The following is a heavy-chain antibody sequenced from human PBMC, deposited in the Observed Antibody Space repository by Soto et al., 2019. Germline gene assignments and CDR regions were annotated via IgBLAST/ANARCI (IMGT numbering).Heavy chain of an antibody. Sequence: PGGSLRLSCAASGFIFTDYAMSWVRQAPGKGLEWVSSLSGNGGSTYYTNSVKGRFTISRDNSKNTFYLQMNSLRADDTAVYYCARDHSTWVAAPNWFDPWGQGTLVTVSS. CDR1: GFIFTDYA. CDR3: ARDHSTWVAAPNWFDP. V-gene: IGHV3-23*01. J-gene: IGHJ5*02. CDR2: LSGNGGST. D-gene: IGHD2-2*01.